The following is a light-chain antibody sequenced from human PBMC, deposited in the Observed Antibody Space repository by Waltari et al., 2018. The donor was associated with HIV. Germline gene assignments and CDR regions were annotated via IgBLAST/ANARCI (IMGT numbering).Light chain of an antibody. CDR2: KDT. Sequence: QPVLTQPPSASGTPGQRVTISCSGSSSNIENDNVYWYQQFPGAAPKLLIYKDTQRPSGVPDRFTGSKSGTSASLAIGGLRSEDEADYYCVGWDSRLRGYVFGTETKVTVL. V-gene: IGLV1-47*01. J-gene: IGLJ1*01. CDR3: VGWDSRLRGYV. CDR1: SSNIENDN.